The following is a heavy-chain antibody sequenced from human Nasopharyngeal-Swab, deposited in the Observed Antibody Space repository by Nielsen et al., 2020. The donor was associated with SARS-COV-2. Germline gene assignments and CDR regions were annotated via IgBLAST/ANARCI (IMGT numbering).Heavy chain of an antibody. D-gene: IGHD3-10*01. CDR3: ARSSNVLLWFGEFYYFDY. Sequence: SETLSLTCAVYGGSFSGYYRSWIRQPPGKGLEWIGEINHSGSTNYNPSLKSRVTISVDTSKNQFSLKLSSVTAADTAVYYCARSSNVLLWFGEFYYFDYWGQGTLVTVSS. J-gene: IGHJ4*02. V-gene: IGHV4-34*01. CDR1: GGSFSGYY. CDR2: INHSGST.